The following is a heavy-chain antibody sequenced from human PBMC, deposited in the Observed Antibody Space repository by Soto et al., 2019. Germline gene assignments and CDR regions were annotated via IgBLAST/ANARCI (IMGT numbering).Heavy chain of an antibody. CDR2: IYYSGST. Sequence: QVQLQESGPGLVKPSQTLSLTCTVSGGSISSGGYCWSWIRQHPGKGLEWIGYIYYSGSTYYNPSLRSRVTISVDTSKNQFSLKLSSVTAADTAVYYCARLGVGDYSYYFDYWGQGTLVTVSS. J-gene: IGHJ4*02. CDR3: ARLGVGDYSYYFDY. CDR1: GGSISSGGYC. D-gene: IGHD4-4*01. V-gene: IGHV4-31*03.